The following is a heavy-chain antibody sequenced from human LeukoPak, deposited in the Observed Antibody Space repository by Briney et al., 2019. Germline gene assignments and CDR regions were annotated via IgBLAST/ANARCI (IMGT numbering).Heavy chain of an antibody. Sequence: PSETLSLTCTVSGGSISSYYWSWIRQPPGKGLEWIGYIYYSGSTYYNPSLRSRVTISVDTSKNQFSLKLSSVTAADTAVYYCARSAYYYDSSGYSTRNDYWGQGTLVTVSS. J-gene: IGHJ4*02. CDR1: GGSISSYY. V-gene: IGHV4-59*08. CDR3: ARSAYYYDSSGYSTRNDY. D-gene: IGHD3-22*01. CDR2: IYYSGST.